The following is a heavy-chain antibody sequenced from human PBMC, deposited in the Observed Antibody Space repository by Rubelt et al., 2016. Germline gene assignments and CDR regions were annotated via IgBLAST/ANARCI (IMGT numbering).Heavy chain of an antibody. CDR3: ARDPSRGYYDSSGYYYIVY. CDR1: GFTFSNYG. V-gene: IGHV3-33*01. J-gene: IGHJ4*02. Sequence: GRSLRLSCAASGFTFSNYGMHWVRQAPGKGLEWVAIIWYDGGNKYYADSVKGRFTISRDNSKNTLYLQMNSLRAEDTAVYYCARDPSRGYYDSSGYYYIVYWGQGTLVTVSS. D-gene: IGHD3-22*01. CDR2: IWYDGGNK.